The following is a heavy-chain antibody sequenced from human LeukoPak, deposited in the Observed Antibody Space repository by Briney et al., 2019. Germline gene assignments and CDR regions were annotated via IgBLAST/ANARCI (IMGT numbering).Heavy chain of an antibody. V-gene: IGHV3-21*01. Sequence: GGSLRLSCAASGFTFSSYSMNWVRQAPGKGLEWVSSISSSSSYIYHADSMKGRFTIARDNAKNPLYLQMNSLRAEDTAVYYCARVRSSGWLVDHWGQGTLVTVSS. CDR3: ARVRSSGWLVDH. D-gene: IGHD6-19*01. CDR1: GFTFSSYS. CDR2: ISSSSSYI. J-gene: IGHJ4*02.